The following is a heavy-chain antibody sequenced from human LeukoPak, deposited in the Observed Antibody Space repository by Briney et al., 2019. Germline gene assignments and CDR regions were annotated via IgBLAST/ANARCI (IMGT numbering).Heavy chain of an antibody. D-gene: IGHD2-2*01. V-gene: IGHV1-18*01. CDR2: ISTYNGNT. J-gene: IGHJ4*02. CDR1: GYTFTSYG. Sequence: GASVKVSRKASGYTFTSYGISWVRQAPGQGLEWMGWISTYNGNTNYAQKLQGRVTITTDESTSTAYMELSSLRSEDTAVYYCARPDRYCSSTSCYLIFDYWGQGTLVTVSS. CDR3: ARPDRYCSSTSCYLIFDY.